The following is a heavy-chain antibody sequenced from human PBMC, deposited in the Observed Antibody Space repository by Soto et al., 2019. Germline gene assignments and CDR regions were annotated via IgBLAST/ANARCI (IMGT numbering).Heavy chain of an antibody. CDR3: SRDLGYYVSSGYFGY. CDR2: ISSSGSII. Sequence: QVQLVESGGGLVKPGGSLRLSCAASGFTFSDYYMSWIRQAPGKGLEWVSYISSSGSIIYYADSVKGRFTISRDNAKYSLYLQMNSLRAEHTAAYYCSRDLGYYVSSGYFGYLGQGTLVTVSS. J-gene: IGHJ4*02. CDR1: GFTFSDYY. V-gene: IGHV3-11*01. D-gene: IGHD3-22*01.